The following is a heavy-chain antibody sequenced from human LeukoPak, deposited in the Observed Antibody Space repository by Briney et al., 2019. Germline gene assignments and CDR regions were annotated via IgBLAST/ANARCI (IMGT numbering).Heavy chain of an antibody. CDR3: ARDYNC. J-gene: IGHJ4*02. V-gene: IGHV3-11*01. CDR2: ISPSGTVL. CDR1: GFTFTDYY. Sequence: GGSLRLSCSASGFTFTDYYMSWIRQAPGKGLEWVSYISPSGTVLYYGDSVKGRFTISRDNAKKSLYLQMISLRAEDTAVYYCARDYNCWGQGTLVTVSS. D-gene: IGHD3-10*01.